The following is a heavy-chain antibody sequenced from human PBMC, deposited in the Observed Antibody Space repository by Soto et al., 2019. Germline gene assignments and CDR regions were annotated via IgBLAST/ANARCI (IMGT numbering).Heavy chain of an antibody. V-gene: IGHV1-18*01. J-gene: IGHJ4*02. Sequence: QVQLEQSGAEVKKPGASVKVSCKASGYTFTDFGVTWVRQAPGHGLDWMGWISAYTGNTNYARKFQGRVTMTTDTSTSTAYMELRSLRSDDTAVYYCTRIPPAQADCSDNFFYPNWGQGTLVTVSS. CDR1: GYTFTDFG. CDR2: ISAYTGNT. D-gene: IGHD2-21*01. CDR3: TRIPPAQADCSDNFFYPN.